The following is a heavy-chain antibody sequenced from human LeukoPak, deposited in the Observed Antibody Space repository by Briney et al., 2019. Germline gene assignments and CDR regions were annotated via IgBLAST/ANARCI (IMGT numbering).Heavy chain of an antibody. CDR2: IIPAFGTA. J-gene: IGHJ6*03. V-gene: IGHV1-69*05. D-gene: IGHD3-22*01. CDR1: GGTFSSYS. CDR3: ASEGNYDSSGYSRYNYYYMDV. Sequence: SVKVSCKGPGGTFSSYSISWVRQAPGQGLEWMGGIIPAFGTAHYAQKFQGRVTFTTDESTTTAYMELRSLRSEDTAVYYCASEGNYDSSGYSRYNYYYMDVWGKGTAVTVSS.